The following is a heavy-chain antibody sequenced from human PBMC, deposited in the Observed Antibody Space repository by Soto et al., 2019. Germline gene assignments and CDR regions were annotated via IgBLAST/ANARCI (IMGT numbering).Heavy chain of an antibody. CDR1: GYTFTTYV. CDR2: TNAGNDNT. J-gene: IGHJ6*02. Sequence: QVQLVQSGAEVKKPGASVKVSCKASGYTFTTYVMHWVRQAPGQRLEWMGWTNAGNDNTKYSEKFQGRVTITRDTSASTVYMELSSLSSEDTAVYYCARVGHYYYGMDVWGQGTTVTVSS. V-gene: IGHV1-3*01. D-gene: IGHD3-3*01. CDR3: ARVGHYYYGMDV.